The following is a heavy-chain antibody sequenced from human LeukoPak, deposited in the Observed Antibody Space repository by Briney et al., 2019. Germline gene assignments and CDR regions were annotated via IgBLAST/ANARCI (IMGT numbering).Heavy chain of an antibody. CDR3: ARGGYYQVDY. CDR2: INHSGST. V-gene: IGHV4-34*01. Sequence: SETLSLTCAVYGGSFSGYYWSWIRQPPGKGLEWIGEINHSGSTNYNPSLKSRVTISVDTSKNQFSLKLSSVTAADTAVYYCARGGYYQVDYWGQGTLGTVSS. D-gene: IGHD3-3*01. J-gene: IGHJ4*02. CDR1: GGSFSGYY.